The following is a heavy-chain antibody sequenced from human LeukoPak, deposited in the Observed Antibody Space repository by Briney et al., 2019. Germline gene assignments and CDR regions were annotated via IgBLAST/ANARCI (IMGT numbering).Heavy chain of an antibody. J-gene: IGHJ4*02. CDR3: ARIYYFGDNNWRYFDN. D-gene: IGHD3-10*01. CDR2: IDAEGSEK. Sequence: GGSLRLSCAAAGFTFNSYWMSWVRQAPGKVLEWVANIDAEGSEKQYGDSVKGRFTTSRDNAQNSLYLQMNSLRDEDTDIYYCARIYYFGDNNWRYFDNWGQGTLVTVSS. V-gene: IGHV3-7*01. CDR1: GFTFNSYW.